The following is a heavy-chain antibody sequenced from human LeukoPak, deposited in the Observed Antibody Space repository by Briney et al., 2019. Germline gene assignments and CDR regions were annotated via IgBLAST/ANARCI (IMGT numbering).Heavy chain of an antibody. Sequence: ASVKVSCKASGITFRRYAISWVRQAPGQGLEWMGWISAYNGNTNYAQKLQGRVTMTTDTSTSTAYMELRSLRSDDTAVYYCARDRIQLFPRNLGSWTTWGQGTLVTVSS. CDR1: GITFRRYA. D-gene: IGHD5-18*01. CDR2: ISAYNGNT. J-gene: IGHJ5*02. V-gene: IGHV1-18*01. CDR3: ARDRIQLFPRNLGSWTT.